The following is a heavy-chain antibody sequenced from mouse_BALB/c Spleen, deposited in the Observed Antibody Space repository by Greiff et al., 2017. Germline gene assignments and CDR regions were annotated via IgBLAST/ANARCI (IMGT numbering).Heavy chain of an antibody. Sequence: EVKLVESGGGLVKPGGSLKLSCAASGFTFSDYYMYWVRQTPEKRLEWVATISDGGSYTYYPDSVKGRFTISRDNAKNNLYLQMSSLKSEDTAMYYCARGRGYGNYIYYYAMDDWGQGTSVTVSS. V-gene: IGHV5-4*02. CDR1: GFTFSDYY. CDR2: ISDGGSYT. CDR3: ARGRGYGNYIYYYAMDD. D-gene: IGHD2-1*01. J-gene: IGHJ4*01.